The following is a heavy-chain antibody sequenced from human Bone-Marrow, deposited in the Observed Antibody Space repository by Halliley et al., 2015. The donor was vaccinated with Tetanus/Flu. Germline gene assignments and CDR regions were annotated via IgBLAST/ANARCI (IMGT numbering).Heavy chain of an antibody. CDR2: IKSDGTYR. V-gene: IGHV3-74*01. D-gene: IGHD2-15*01. Sequence: SLRLSCAASGFTFSRHWMHWVRQAPGKGLVCVARIKSDGTYRDYGDSVKGRFTISRDNAKNTLYLQMNSLSADDTAVYYCVRDDAAFALASWGQGTLVTVSS. CDR3: VRDDAAFALAS. CDR1: GFTFSRHW. J-gene: IGHJ4*02.